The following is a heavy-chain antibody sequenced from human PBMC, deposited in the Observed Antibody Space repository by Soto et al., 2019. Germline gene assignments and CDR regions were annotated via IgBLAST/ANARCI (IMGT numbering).Heavy chain of an antibody. J-gene: IGHJ6*02. CDR3: ARVFSSSWYFVPKSPSGMDV. D-gene: IGHD6-13*01. Sequence: PSETLSLTCTVSGGSISSGDYYWSWIRQPPGKGPEWIGYIYYSGSTYYNPSLKSRVTISVDTSKNQFSLKLSSVTAADTAVYYCARVFSSSWYFVPKSPSGMDVWGQGTTVTVSS. CDR2: IYYSGST. V-gene: IGHV4-30-4*01. CDR1: GGSISSGDYY.